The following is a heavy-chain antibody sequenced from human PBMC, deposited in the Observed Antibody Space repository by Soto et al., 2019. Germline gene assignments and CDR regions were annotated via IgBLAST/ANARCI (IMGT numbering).Heavy chain of an antibody. Sequence: ASVKVSCKASGYTFTSYGINWLRQAPGQGLERMGWISVSNGNTNYAQKLQGRVTVTTDTSTSTAYMDLRSLRSDDTAVYYCARGGGGGTYFDYYYGLDVWGQGTTVTVSS. V-gene: IGHV1-18*04. D-gene: IGHD1-26*01. CDR2: ISVSNGNT. J-gene: IGHJ6*02. CDR1: GYTFTSYG. CDR3: ARGGGGGTYFDYYYGLDV.